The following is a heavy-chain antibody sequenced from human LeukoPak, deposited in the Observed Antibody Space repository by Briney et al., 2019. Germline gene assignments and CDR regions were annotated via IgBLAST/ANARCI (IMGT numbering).Heavy chain of an antibody. Sequence: PGGSLRLSCAASGFTFSNAWMSWVRQAPGKGLEWVGRIKSKTDGGTTDHAAPVKGRFTISRDDSKNTLYLQMNSLKTEDTAVYYCTTTVDYYDSSGYYLGNWGQGTLVTVSS. J-gene: IGHJ4*02. CDR3: TTTVDYYDSSGYYLGN. CDR1: GFTFSNAW. V-gene: IGHV3-15*01. D-gene: IGHD3-22*01. CDR2: IKSKTDGGTT.